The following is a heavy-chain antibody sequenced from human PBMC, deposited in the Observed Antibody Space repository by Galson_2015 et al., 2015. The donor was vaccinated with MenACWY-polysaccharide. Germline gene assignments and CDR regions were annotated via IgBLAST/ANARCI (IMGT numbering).Heavy chain of an antibody. Sequence: SLRLSCAASGFTFSSYGMHWVRQAPGKGLEWVAFIRYDGSNKYYADSVKGRFTISRDNSKNTLYLQMNSLRAEDTAVYYCAKNTYYYDSSGYWYDYWGQGTLVTVSS. V-gene: IGHV3-30*02. CDR3: AKNTYYYDSSGYWYDY. CDR2: IRYDGSNK. D-gene: IGHD3-22*01. J-gene: IGHJ4*02. CDR1: GFTFSSYG.